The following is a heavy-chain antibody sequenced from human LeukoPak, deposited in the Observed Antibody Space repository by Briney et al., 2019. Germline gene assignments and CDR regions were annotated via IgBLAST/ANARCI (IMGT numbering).Heavy chain of an antibody. CDR2: ISWDGGST. D-gene: IGHD6-6*01. Sequence: GGSLRLSCAASGFTFDDYAMHWVRQAPGKGLEWVSLISWDGGSTYYADSVKGRFTTSRDNSKNSLYLQMNSLRAEDTALYYCAKAKGIAARLYYMDVWGKGTTVTVS. CDR3: AKAKGIAARLYYMDV. V-gene: IGHV3-43D*04. J-gene: IGHJ6*03. CDR1: GFTFDDYA.